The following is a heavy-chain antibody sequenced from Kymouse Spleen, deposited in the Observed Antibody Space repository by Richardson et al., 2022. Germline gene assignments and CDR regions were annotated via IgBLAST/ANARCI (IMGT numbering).Heavy chain of an antibody. CDR2: IWYDGSNK. J-gene: IGHJ4*02. CDR3: AREGAARPGYYFDY. V-gene: IGHV3-33*01. D-gene: IGHD6-6*01. CDR1: GFTFSSYG. Sequence: QVQLVESGGGVVQPGRSLRLSCAASGFTFSSYGMHWVRQAPGKGLEWVAVIWYDGSNKYYADSVKGRFTISRDNSKNTLYLQMNSLRAEDTAVYYCAREGAARPGYYFDYWGQGTLVTVSS.